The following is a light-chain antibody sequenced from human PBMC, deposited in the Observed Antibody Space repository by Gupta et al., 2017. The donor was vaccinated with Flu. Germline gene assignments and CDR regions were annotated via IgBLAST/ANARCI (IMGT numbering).Light chain of an antibody. J-gene: IGLJ2*01. V-gene: IGLV1-40*01. CDR3: QSYDSSLGGSV. Sequence: QSVLPQPPSVSGAPGPRVTISCTGSSSNIGSDFDVHWYQQFPGTAPKLLIYDNNKRPSGVPDRFSGSKSGTSASLAIIGLQAGDEADYYCQSYDSSLGGSVFGGGTKLTVL. CDR2: DNN. CDR1: SSNIGSDFD.